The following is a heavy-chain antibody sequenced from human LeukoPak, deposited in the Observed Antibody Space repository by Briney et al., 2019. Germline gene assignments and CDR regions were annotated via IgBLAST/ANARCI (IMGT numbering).Heavy chain of an antibody. CDR3: AKDLLDHNWFDP. CDR1: GFTFSSYA. CDR2: ISGSGGST. J-gene: IGHJ5*02. V-gene: IGHV3-23*01. Sequence: PGGSLRLSCAASGFTFSSYAMSWVRQAPGKGLEWVSAISGSGGSTYYADSVKGRFTISRDNSKDTLYLQMNSLRAEDTAVYYCAKDLLDHNWFDPWGQGTLVTVSS.